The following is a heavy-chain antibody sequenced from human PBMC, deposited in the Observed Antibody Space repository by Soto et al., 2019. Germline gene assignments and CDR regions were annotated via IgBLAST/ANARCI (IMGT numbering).Heavy chain of an antibody. CDR3: STGAFSYGSDFYHYARDV. J-gene: IGHJ6*02. CDR1: GFTFSDPW. Sequence: PWGSLRLSCEASGFTFSDPWVSWVRQGPGRGLEWVGRIKSKADGGTTDDAAPVKGRFTISREDSKNTLYLQMNSLKAEDTAVYYCSTGAFSYGSDFYHYARDVWGRGTTVTVSS. V-gene: IGHV3-15*01. D-gene: IGHD3-10*01. CDR2: IKSKADGGTT.